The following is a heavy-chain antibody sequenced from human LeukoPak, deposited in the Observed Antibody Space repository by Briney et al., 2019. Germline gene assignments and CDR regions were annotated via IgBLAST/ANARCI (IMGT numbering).Heavy chain of an antibody. CDR1: GFTFRIYA. J-gene: IGHJ4*02. Sequence: GGSLRLSCAASGFTFRIYAMNWVRQAPGKGLEWVSYISSSSSTIYYADSVKGRFTISRDNAKNSLYLQMNSLRDEDTAVYYCAGPSRNFDYWGQGTLVTVSS. V-gene: IGHV3-48*02. CDR2: ISSSSSTI. CDR3: AGPSRNFDY.